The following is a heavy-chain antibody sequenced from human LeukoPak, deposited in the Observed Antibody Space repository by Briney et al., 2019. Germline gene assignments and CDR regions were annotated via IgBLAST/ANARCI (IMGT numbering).Heavy chain of an antibody. CDR1: GYTFTTYA. V-gene: IGHV1-8*01. D-gene: IGHD3-16*02. Sequence: ASVKVSCKTSGYTFTTYAISWVRQAPGQGLEWMGWMNPNSGNTGYAQKFQGRVTMTRNTSISTAYMELSSLRSEDTAVYYCAGVGPDYDYVWGSYRMFDYWGQGTLVTVSS. CDR3: AGVGPDYDYVWGSYRMFDY. J-gene: IGHJ4*02. CDR2: MNPNSGNT.